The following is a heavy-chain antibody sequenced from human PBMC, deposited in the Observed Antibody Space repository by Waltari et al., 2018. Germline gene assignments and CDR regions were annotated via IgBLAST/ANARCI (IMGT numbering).Heavy chain of an antibody. CDR3: AKDRNWDLYYFDY. CDR2: ISYDGSNK. J-gene: IGHJ4*02. D-gene: IGHD1-26*01. Sequence: QVQLVESGGGVVQPGRSLRLSCAASGFTFISYAIQWFRQAPGKGREWVAVISYDGSNKYYADSVKGRFTISRDNSKNTLYLQMNSLRAEDTAVYYCAKDRNWDLYYFDYWGQGTLVTVSS. CDR1: GFTFISYA. V-gene: IGHV3-30*18.